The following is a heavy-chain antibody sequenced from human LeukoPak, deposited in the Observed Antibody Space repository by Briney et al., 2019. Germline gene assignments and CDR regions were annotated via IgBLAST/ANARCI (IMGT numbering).Heavy chain of an antibody. CDR1: GYTFTSYG. CDR3: ARFTYYYDSSPNDAFDI. J-gene: IGHJ3*02. CDR2: ISAYNGNT. Sequence: ASVKVSCKASGYTFTSYGISWVRQAPGQGLEWMGWISAYNGNTNYAQKLQGRVTMTTDTSTSTAYMELRSLRSDDTAVYYCARFTYYYDSSPNDAFDIWGQGTMVTVSS. V-gene: IGHV1-18*01. D-gene: IGHD3-22*01.